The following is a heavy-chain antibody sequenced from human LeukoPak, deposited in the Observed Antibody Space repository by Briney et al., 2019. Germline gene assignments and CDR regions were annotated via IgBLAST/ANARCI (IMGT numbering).Heavy chain of an antibody. J-gene: IGHJ4*02. D-gene: IGHD3-22*01. CDR3: ASFAVSSGYFDY. Sequence: ASETLSLTCAVYGGSFSGYYWSWIRQPPGKGLEWIGEINHSGSTNYNPSLKSRVTISVDTSKNQFSLKPSSVTTADTAVYYCASFAVSSGYFDYWGQGTLVTVSS. CDR1: GGSFSGYY. V-gene: IGHV4-34*01. CDR2: INHSGST.